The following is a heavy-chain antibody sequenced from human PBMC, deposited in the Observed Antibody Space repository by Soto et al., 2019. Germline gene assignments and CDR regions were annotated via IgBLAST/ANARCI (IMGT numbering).Heavy chain of an antibody. CDR1: GFTFDDYG. J-gene: IGHJ2*01. V-gene: IGHV3-20*04. Sequence: GSLRLSCAASGFTFDDYGMSWVRQAPGKGLEWVSGINWNGGSTGYADSVKGRFTISRDNAKNSLYLQMNSLRAEDTALYYCARVEGGQQLPPPWYFDLWGRGTLVTVSS. D-gene: IGHD6-13*01. CDR3: ARVEGGQQLPPPWYFDL. CDR2: INWNGGST.